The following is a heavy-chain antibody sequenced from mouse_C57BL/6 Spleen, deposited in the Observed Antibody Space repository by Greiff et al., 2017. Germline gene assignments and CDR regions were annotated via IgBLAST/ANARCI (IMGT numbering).Heavy chain of an antibody. CDR3: ARSDDWYYFDY. CDR1: GYAFSSSW. V-gene: IGHV1-82*01. J-gene: IGHJ2*01. D-gene: IGHD2-4*01. Sequence: VQLQQSGPELVKPGASVKISCKASGYAFSSSWMNWVKQRPGKGLEWIGRIYPGDGDTNYNGKFKGKATLTADKSSSTAYMQLSSLTSEDSAVYFCARSDDWYYFDYWGQGTTLTVSS. CDR2: IYPGDGDT.